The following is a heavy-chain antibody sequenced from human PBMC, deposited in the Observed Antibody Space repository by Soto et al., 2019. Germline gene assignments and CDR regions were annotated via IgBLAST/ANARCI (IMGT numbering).Heavy chain of an antibody. Sequence: SLRLSCAASGFTFSSYSMNWVRQAPGKGLEWVSSISSSSSYIYYADSVKGRFTISRDNAKNSLYLQMNSLRAEDTAVYYCARRSAYCGGDCYRGGAFDIWGQGTMVTVSS. V-gene: IGHV3-21*01. CDR2: ISSSSSYI. D-gene: IGHD2-21*02. CDR1: GFTFSSYS. J-gene: IGHJ3*02. CDR3: ARRSAYCGGDCYRGGAFDI.